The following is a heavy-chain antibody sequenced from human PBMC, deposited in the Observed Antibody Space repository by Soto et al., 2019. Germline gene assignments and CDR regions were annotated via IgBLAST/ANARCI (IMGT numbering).Heavy chain of an antibody. D-gene: IGHD6-6*01. V-gene: IGHV1-69*02. CDR1: GGTFSSYT. Sequence: PAKVSWKASGGTFSSYTMSWLRQAPGQGLEWMGRIIPILGIANYAQKFQGRVTITADKSTSTAYMELSSLRSEDTAVYYCARASIAAAPGAFDIWGQGTMVTVSS. CDR2: IIPILGIA. CDR3: ARASIAAAPGAFDI. J-gene: IGHJ3*02.